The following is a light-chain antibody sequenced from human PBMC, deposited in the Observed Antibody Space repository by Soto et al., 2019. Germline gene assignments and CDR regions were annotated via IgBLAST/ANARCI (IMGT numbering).Light chain of an antibody. J-gene: IGKJ5*01. CDR1: HSVSSTF. V-gene: IGKV3-20*01. CDR2: DAD. Sequence: IVLTQSPGTLSLSPGETATLTCSASHSVSSTFLAWYQQKPGQAPTLLIYDADTRATGIPDRFSGSGFGTHFTLTISSLEPEDFAMYYCQQSASSVTFGQGTRLEI. CDR3: QQSASSVT.